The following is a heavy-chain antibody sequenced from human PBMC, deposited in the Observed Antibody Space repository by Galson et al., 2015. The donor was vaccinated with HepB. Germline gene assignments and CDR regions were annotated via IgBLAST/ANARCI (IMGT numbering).Heavy chain of an antibody. J-gene: IGHJ4*02. D-gene: IGHD6-13*01. CDR2: INPRDSNT. V-gene: IGHV5-10-1*01. CDR1: GYSFGNYW. CDR3: VRQNGGSWYRGDY. Sequence: QSGAEVKKPGESLRISCQGSGYSFGNYWINWVRQPPGKGLEWMGRINPRDSNTNYSPSFQGHVTISADESINTAYLHLSSLKASDTAIYFCVRQNGGSWYRGDYWGQGNLVTVSS.